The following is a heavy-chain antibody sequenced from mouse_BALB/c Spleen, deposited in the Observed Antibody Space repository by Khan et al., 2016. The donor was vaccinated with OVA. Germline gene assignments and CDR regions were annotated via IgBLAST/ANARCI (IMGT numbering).Heavy chain of an antibody. J-gene: IGHJ3*01. CDR1: GYSFTSYY. CDR2: IYPFSGGT. Sequence: VQLKQSGPDLMKPGASVKISCTASGYSFTSYYIHWVMQSPGKSLEWIGYIYPFSGGTTYNQKFKGQATLTVDKSSSTAYIHLSNLTSEASAVDYCTRHGNIAWLTYGGKGTLVTVSA. D-gene: IGHD2-1*01. V-gene: IGHV1-42*01. CDR3: TRHGNIAWLTY.